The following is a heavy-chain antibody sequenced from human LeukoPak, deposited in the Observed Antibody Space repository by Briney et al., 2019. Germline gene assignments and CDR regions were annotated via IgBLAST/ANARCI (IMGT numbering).Heavy chain of an antibody. J-gene: IGHJ5*01. CDR3: ARLSNYGILTGNSWFDS. CDR1: GDYITSYY. V-gene: IGHV4-59*08. Sequence: SETLSLTCTVSGDYITSYYWTWIRQPPGKALEWIGYIYYSGSTNYSPSLKSRVTISLDKSKTQFFLKLSSVAAADTAVYYCARLSNYGILTGNSWFDSWGQGTLVTVSS. CDR2: IYYSGST. D-gene: IGHD3-9*01.